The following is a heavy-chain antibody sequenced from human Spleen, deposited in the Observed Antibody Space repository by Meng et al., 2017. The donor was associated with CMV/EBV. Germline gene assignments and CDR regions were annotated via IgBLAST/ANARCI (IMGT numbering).Heavy chain of an antibody. CDR2: TRNRGNSYTT. CDR1: GFIFSDHY. V-gene: IGHV3-72*01. D-gene: IGHD3-3*01. J-gene: IGHJ4*02. Sequence: GESLKISCAVSGFIFSDHYMDWVRQAPGKGLEWVGRTRNRGNSYTTEYAASVKGRFTISRDNSTYSLYLQMNSLKTEDTAVYYCAREFDIWSGSFDYWGQGTLVTVSS. CDR3: AREFDIWSGSFDY.